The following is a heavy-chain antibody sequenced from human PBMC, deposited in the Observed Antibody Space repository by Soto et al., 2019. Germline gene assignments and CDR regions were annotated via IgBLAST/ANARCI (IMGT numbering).Heavy chain of an antibody. D-gene: IGHD5-12*01. CDR1: GGSISSYY. CDR3: AKRYSGYDDAFDI. CDR2: IYYSGST. V-gene: IGHV4-59*08. J-gene: IGHJ3*02. Sequence: PSETLSLTCTVSGGSISSYYWSWIRQPPGKGLEWIGYIYYSGSTNYNPSLKSRVTISLDTSKNQFSLKLSSVTAADTAVYYCAKRYSGYDDAFDIWGQGTMVTVSS.